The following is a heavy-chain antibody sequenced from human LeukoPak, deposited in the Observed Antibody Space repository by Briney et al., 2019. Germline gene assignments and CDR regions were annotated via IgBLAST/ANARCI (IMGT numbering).Heavy chain of an antibody. Sequence: GGSLRLSCAASGFTFSSYAMSWVRQAPGKGLEWVSAISGSGGSTYYADFVKGRFTISRDNSKNTLYLQMNSLRAEDTAVYYCAKDPEYYYDSSGYNWFDPWGQGTLVTVSS. CDR2: ISGSGGST. V-gene: IGHV3-23*01. CDR1: GFTFSSYA. D-gene: IGHD3-22*01. J-gene: IGHJ5*02. CDR3: AKDPEYYYDSSGYNWFDP.